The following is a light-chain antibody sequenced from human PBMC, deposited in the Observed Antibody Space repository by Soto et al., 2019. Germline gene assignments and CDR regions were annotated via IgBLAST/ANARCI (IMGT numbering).Light chain of an antibody. V-gene: IGLV2-8*01. CDR2: EVD. Sequence: QSALTQPLSASGSPGQSVTISCTGTSDDIGTYNYVSWFQQHSGNAPKLIIYEVDKRPSGVPNRFSGSKSGNTASLTISGLQAEDEADYYCSSFVHKNNLLFGGGTKVTVL. J-gene: IGLJ2*01. CDR3: SSFVHKNNLL. CDR1: SDDIGTYNY.